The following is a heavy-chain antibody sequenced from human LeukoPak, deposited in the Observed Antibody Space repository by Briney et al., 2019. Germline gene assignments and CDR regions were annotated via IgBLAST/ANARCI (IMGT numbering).Heavy chain of an antibody. J-gene: IGHJ3*01. V-gene: IGHV3-15*04. CDR2: IENKNQGETT. CDR1: RFTSTNVL. CDR3: TTDWGSGNYFVRAFDV. Sequence: PGGTLRLSRAPSRFTSTNVLVHSGGQAPGKGREGVGRIENKNQGETTDIAAPVKGRFSISRHDSESTLYLQMNSLKTEDTAVYYCTTDWGSGNYFVRAFDVWGQGTMVTVSS. D-gene: IGHD1-26*01.